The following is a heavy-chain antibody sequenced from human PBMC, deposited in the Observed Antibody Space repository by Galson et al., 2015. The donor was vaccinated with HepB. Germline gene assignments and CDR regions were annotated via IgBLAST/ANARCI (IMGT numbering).Heavy chain of an antibody. CDR2: ISWNGGRT. Sequence: SLRLSCAASGFTFDDYAMNWVRQSPGKGLEWVAGISWNGGRTAYGDSLKGRFSISRDNAKNSLFLQMNSLRVEDTAVYYCVRVGVVVATIGWFDPWGQGTLVTVSS. CDR3: VRVGVVVATIGWFDP. J-gene: IGHJ5*02. D-gene: IGHD2-15*01. V-gene: IGHV3-20*04. CDR1: GFTFDDYA.